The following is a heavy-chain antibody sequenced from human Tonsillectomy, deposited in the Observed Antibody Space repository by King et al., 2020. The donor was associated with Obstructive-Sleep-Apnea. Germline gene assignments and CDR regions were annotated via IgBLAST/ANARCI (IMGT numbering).Heavy chain of an antibody. CDR1: GFIFSSYS. V-gene: IGHV3-21*01. CDR3: ARDSHPAVVLEWSFSPTSYGMDV. J-gene: IGHJ6*02. Sequence: VQLVESGGGLVKPGGSLRLSCAASGFIFSSYSMNWVRQAPGMGLEWVSSISSRSSYIHYADSVKGRFTISRDNAKNSLYLQMNSLRDEDRAVYYCARDSHPAVVLEWSFSPTSYGMDVWGQGTTVTVSS. D-gene: IGHD3-3*01. CDR2: ISSRSSYI.